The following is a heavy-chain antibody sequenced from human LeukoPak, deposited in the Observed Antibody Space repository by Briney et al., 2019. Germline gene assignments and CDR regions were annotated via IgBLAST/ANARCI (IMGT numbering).Heavy chain of an antibody. CDR1: VITFIRYW. D-gene: IGHD3-3*01. Sequence: PGGFLRLSWAATVITFIRYWLHWFREAPWKGLEWVLRINNDGSSASYADSVKGRFTISRANAKNTLYLQMSSLRAEDTAIYYCTRGGSRFLEWFSSTYPGMDVWGQGTTVTDSS. CDR3: TRGGSRFLEWFSSTYPGMDV. CDR2: INNDGSSA. J-gene: IGHJ6*02. V-gene: IGHV3-74*01.